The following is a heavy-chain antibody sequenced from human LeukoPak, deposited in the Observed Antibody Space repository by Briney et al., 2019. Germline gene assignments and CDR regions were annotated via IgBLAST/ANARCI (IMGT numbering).Heavy chain of an antibody. V-gene: IGHV4-61*02. Sequence: PSQTLSLTCTVSGGSITSGNYYWSWFRQPAGKGLEYIGRIYTSGGTSGSTYYNPSLKSRVTISVDTSKNQFSLKLSSVTAADTAVYYCAWGDSSGYPFDPWGQGTLVTFSS. CDR1: GGSITSGNYY. J-gene: IGHJ5*02. D-gene: IGHD3-22*01. CDR2: IYTSGGTSGST. CDR3: AWGDSSGYPFDP.